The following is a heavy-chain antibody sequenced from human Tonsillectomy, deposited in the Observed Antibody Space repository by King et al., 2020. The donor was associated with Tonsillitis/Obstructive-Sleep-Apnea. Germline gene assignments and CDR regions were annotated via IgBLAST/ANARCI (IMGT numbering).Heavy chain of an antibody. CDR1: GGSISSYY. CDR3: ARVDRSWNFDL. D-gene: IGHD3/OR15-3a*01. Sequence: QVPLQESGPGLVKPSETLSLTCTVSGGSISSYYWSWIRPPPGKGLEWIGYIYYSGVTNYNPSLKSRVTISVDTSNNQFSLKLSSVTAADTAVYYCARVDRSWNFDLWGRGTLVTVSS. J-gene: IGHJ2*01. CDR2: IYYSGVT. V-gene: IGHV4-59*01.